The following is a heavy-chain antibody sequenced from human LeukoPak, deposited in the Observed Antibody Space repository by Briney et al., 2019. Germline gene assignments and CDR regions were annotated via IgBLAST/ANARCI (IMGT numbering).Heavy chain of an antibody. J-gene: IGHJ4*02. CDR3: ARGGGYYDILTGYYSPPDFDY. CDR1: GYTFTSYG. CDR2: ISAYNGNT. D-gene: IGHD3-9*01. V-gene: IGHV1-18*01. Sequence: ASVKVSCKASGYTFTSYGISWVRQAPGQGLEWMGWISAYNGNTNYAQKLQGRVTMTTDTSTSTAYMELSSLRSEDTAVYYCARGGGYYDILTGYYSPPDFDYWGQGTLVTVSS.